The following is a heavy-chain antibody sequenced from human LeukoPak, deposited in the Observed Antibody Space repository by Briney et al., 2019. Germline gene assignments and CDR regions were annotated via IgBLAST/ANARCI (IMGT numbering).Heavy chain of an antibody. D-gene: IGHD2-15*01. CDR2: IYSGGNT. J-gene: IGHJ6*03. CDR3: AKSPGDSPDYYYYYMDV. Sequence: GGSLRLSCTVSGFTVSSNSMSWVRQAPGKGLEWVSFIYSGGNTHYSDSVKGRFTISRDSSKNTLFLQMNRLRPEDAAVYYCAKSPGDSPDYYYYYMDVWGKGTTVTISS. CDR1: GFTVSSNS. V-gene: IGHV3-53*01.